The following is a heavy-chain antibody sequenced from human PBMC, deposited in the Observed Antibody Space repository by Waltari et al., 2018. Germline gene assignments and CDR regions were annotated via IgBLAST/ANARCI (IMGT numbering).Heavy chain of an antibody. CDR2: IYPRDSIA. Sequence: AEVKKPGESLNISCKASGYRFTSYWIGWVRQMPGKGLEWMGIIYPRDSIARYSPSFHGQVTISVDKSVSTAYLQWSSLKASDTAIYFCARQGYDILSGYPNWFDPWGQGTLVIVSS. CDR1: GYRFTSYW. V-gene: IGHV5-51*01. J-gene: IGHJ5*02. CDR3: ARQGYDILSGYPNWFDP. D-gene: IGHD3-9*01.